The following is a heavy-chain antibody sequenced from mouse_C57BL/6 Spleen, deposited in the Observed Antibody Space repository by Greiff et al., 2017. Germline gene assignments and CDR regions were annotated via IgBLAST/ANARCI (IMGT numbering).Heavy chain of an antibody. J-gene: IGHJ3*01. V-gene: IGHV5-9-1*02. Sequence: EVMLVESGEGLVKPGGSLKLSCAASGFTFSSYAMSWVRQTPEKRLEWVAYISSGGDYIYYADTVKGRFTISRDNARNTLYLQMSSLKSEDTAMYYCTRETHYYCSRKLPFAYWGQGTLVTVSA. CDR3: TRETHYYCSRKLPFAY. CDR1: GFTFSSYA. CDR2: ISSGGDYI. D-gene: IGHD1-1*01.